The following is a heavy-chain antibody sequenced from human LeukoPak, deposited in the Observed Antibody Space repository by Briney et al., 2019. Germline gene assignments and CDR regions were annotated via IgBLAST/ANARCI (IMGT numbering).Heavy chain of an antibody. CDR1: GGSISSGGYS. V-gene: IGHV4-30-2*01. CDR3: ARYTTVTPYWYFDL. D-gene: IGHD4-17*01. Sequence: PSETLSLTCAVSGGSISSGGYSWSWIRQPPGKGLEWIGYIYHSGSTYYNPSLKSRVTISVDRSKNQFSLKLSSVTAADTAVYYCARYTTVTPYWYFDLWGRGTLVTVSS. CDR2: IYHSGST. J-gene: IGHJ2*01.